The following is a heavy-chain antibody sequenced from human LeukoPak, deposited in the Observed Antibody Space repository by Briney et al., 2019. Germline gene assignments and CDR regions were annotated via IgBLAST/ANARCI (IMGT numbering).Heavy chain of an antibody. J-gene: IGHJ1*01. V-gene: IGHV3-11*01. CDR2: IRGTGSAT. Sequence: PGGSLRLSCAASGFTFSDYDMSWLRQAPGKGLEWVSYIRGTGSATKYADSVKGRFTISRDNAKNSLYLQMNSLRAEDTAVYYCATYSTRNAREFQSWGQGTLVTVSS. CDR1: GFTFSDYD. CDR3: ATYSTRNAREFQS. D-gene: IGHD4-11*01.